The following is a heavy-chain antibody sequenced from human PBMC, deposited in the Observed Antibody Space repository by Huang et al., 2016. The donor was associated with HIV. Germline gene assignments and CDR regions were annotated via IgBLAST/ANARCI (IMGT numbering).Heavy chain of an antibody. Sequence: QLQLQESGPGLVKPSETLSLTCTVSGGSIRSDNYYWGWIRQPPGKGLEWIGGIYYSGSNYYNPSLKRRVTITVDTSKNHFSLRMRSVTAADTAVYYCARLPGSITMIRGVITDPYWGQGTLVTVSS. J-gene: IGHJ4*02. CDR3: ARLPGSITMIRGVITDPY. CDR1: GGSIRSDNYY. CDR2: IYYSGSN. V-gene: IGHV4-39*02. D-gene: IGHD3-10*01.